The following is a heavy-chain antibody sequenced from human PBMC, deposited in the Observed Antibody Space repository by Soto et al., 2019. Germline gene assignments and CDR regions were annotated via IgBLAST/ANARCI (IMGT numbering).Heavy chain of an antibody. CDR1: GYTFTSHD. CDR2: MNPNSGNT. Sequence: QVQLVQSGAEVKKSGASVKVSCKASGYTFTSHDINWVRQATGQGLEWMGWMNPNSGNTGYAQKFQGRVTMTRNTSISTVYMELSSLRSEDTAVYYCARWDYGDYARVDYWGQGTLVTVSS. CDR3: ARWDYGDYARVDY. V-gene: IGHV1-8*01. J-gene: IGHJ4*02. D-gene: IGHD4-17*01.